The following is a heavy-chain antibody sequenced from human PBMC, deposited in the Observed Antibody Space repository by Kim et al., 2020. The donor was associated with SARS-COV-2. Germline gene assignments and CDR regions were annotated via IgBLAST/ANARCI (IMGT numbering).Heavy chain of an antibody. V-gene: IGHV5-51*01. CDR3: ARRDGGDGYKLRPAPLDY. Sequence: GESLKISCKASGYNFANNWIAWVRQMPGKGLEWMGIIYPADSDRKYSPSFQGQVTISADKSINTAYLQWSSLKASDTAMYYCARRDGGDGYKLRPAPLDYGGHGTLVTVSS. CDR1: GYNFANNW. J-gene: IGHJ4*01. D-gene: IGHD3-16*01. CDR2: IYPADSDR.